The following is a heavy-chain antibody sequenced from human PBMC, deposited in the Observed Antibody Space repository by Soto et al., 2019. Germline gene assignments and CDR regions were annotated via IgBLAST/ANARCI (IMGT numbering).Heavy chain of an antibody. CDR3: ARDLRTGYDSYYFDY. Sequence: PSETLSLTCSVSGYLISSGYYWGWVRQTRGKGLEWLGSIDYSGRTYYNPSLKGRVSTSVDLAKNQFSLNLRSVTAADTAVYFCARDLRTGYDSYYFDYWRQGTLVTVYS. CDR2: IDYSGRT. V-gene: IGHV4-38-2*02. D-gene: IGHD3-22*01. CDR1: GYLISSGYY. J-gene: IGHJ4*02.